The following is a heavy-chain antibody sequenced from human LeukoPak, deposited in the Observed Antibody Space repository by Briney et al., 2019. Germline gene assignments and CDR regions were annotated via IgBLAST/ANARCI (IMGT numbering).Heavy chain of an antibody. J-gene: IGHJ3*02. D-gene: IGHD1-26*01. CDR2: IYTSGCT. Sequence: SETLSLTCTVPGGSISSGSYYWSWIRQPAGKGLEWIGRIYTSGCTNYNPSLKSRVTISVDTSKNQFSLKLSSVTAADTAVYYCARELGYSGSYWDAFDIWGQGTMVTVSS. CDR1: GGSISSGSYY. CDR3: ARELGYSGSYWDAFDI. V-gene: IGHV4-61*02.